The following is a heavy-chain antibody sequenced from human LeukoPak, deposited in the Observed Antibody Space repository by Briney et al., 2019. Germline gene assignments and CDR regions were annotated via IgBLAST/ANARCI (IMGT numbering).Heavy chain of an antibody. Sequence: SETLSLTCTVSGYSISSGYYWGWIRQPPGKGLEWIGSIYHSGSTYYNPSLKSRVTISVDTSKNQFSLKLSSVTAADTAVYYCARVTESYGSGRRHNYYYYYMDVWGKGTTVTISS. CDR3: ARVTESYGSGRRHNYYYYYMDV. V-gene: IGHV4-38-2*02. D-gene: IGHD3-10*01. CDR1: GYSISSGYY. J-gene: IGHJ6*03. CDR2: IYHSGST.